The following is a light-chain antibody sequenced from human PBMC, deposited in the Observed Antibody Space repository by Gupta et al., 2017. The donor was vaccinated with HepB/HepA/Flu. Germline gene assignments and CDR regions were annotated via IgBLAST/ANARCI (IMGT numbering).Light chain of an antibody. Sequence: QSVVTQPPSVSGTPGQRVTISCSGSNSNIGGNIVNWYQHVPGRAPKLLICSDNHRPSGVPDRFTGSKSGNSASLAISGLQSEDEADYYCSAWDESLNGHIFGTGTKVTGL. J-gene: IGLJ1*01. V-gene: IGLV1-44*01. CDR1: NSNIGGNI. CDR2: SDN. CDR3: SAWDESLNGHI.